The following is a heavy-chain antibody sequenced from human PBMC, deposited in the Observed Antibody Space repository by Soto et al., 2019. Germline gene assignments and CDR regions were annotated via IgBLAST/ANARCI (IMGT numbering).Heavy chain of an antibody. CDR1: GGTFSRYG. CDR2: IIPVSGTA. D-gene: IGHD1-1*01. V-gene: IGHV1-69*06. J-gene: IGHJ3*02. CDR3: ASTGEAPEGDEIGRGDAFDI. Sequence: QVQLVQSGSEVKKPGSSVKVSCKASGGTFSRYGFIWVRQVPGQGLEWMGGIIPVSGTANYAVKFQGRVTITVDRVTSTGYMALTSLRSEDTAVYFCASTGEAPEGDEIGRGDAFDIWGQGTKVTVSS.